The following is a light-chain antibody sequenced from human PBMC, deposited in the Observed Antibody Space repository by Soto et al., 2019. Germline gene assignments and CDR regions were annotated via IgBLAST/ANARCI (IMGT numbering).Light chain of an antibody. J-gene: IGLJ1*01. CDR3: SSYTTAFFYV. CDR2: GVT. CDR1: SSDIGAFNY. V-gene: IGLV2-14*01. Sequence: SVLTQPASVSGSPGHSITISCTGSSSDIGAFNYVAWYQQHPGKAPKLIIHGVTNRPSGVSSRFSGSKSDYTASLTISGLQAEDEADYYCSSYTTAFFYVFGTGTKVTVL.